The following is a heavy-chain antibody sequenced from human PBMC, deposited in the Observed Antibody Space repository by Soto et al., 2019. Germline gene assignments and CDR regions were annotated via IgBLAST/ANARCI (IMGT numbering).Heavy chain of an antibody. CDR2: IYYSGST. CDR3: ARDVGIWFGKLSTSANYYCGVDV. Sequence: QVQLQESGPGLVKPSQTLSLTCTVSGGSISSGGYYWTWIRQHPEKVLEWIGYIYYSGSTHYNPSLKSRATISDDTSKNQFPLDLSFVTGANTAVYYWARDVGIWFGKLSTSANYYCGVDVWGQGTTVTVSS. V-gene: IGHV4-31*03. D-gene: IGHD3-10*01. CDR1: GGSISSGGYY. J-gene: IGHJ6*02.